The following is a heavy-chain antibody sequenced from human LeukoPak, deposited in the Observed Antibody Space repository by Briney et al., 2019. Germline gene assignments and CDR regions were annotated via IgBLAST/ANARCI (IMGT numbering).Heavy chain of an antibody. CDR1: GFTFSSYA. D-gene: IGHD3-22*01. CDR2: ISGSGGST. CDR3: AKEEDYYDSSGYYYGSLDY. J-gene: IGHJ4*02. Sequence: GGSLRLSCAASGFTFSSYAMSWVRQAPGKGLEWVSAISGSGGSTYYAGSVKGRFTISRDNSKNTLYLQMNSLRAEDTAVYYCAKEEDYYDSSGYYYGSLDYWGQGTLVTVSS. V-gene: IGHV3-23*01.